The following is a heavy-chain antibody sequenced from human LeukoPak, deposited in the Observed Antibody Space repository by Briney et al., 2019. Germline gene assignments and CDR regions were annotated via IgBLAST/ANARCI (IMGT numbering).Heavy chain of an antibody. CDR2: INSDGSST. Sequence: PGGSLRLSCAASGFTFSSYWMHWVRHAPGKGLVWVSRINSDGSSTSYADSVKGRFTISRDNAKNTLYLQMNSLRAEDTAVYYCARAFYDCNLYYYYGMDVWGQGTTVTVSS. CDR1: GFTFSSYW. D-gene: IGHD2-21*02. V-gene: IGHV3-74*01. J-gene: IGHJ6*02. CDR3: ARAFYDCNLYYYYGMDV.